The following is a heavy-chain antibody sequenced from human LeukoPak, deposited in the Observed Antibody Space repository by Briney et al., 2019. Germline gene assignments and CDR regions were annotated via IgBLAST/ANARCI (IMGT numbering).Heavy chain of an antibody. D-gene: IGHD5-18*01. CDR2: IYYSGST. Sequence: PSETLSLTCTVSGGSISSYYWSWIRQPPGKGLEWIGFIYYSGSTNYKSSLKSRVTISVDTSKNQFSLKLSSVTAADTAVYYCARTTEGGYSYGYFYYYYMDVWSKGTTVTISS. CDR3: ARTTEGGYSYGYFYYYYMDV. J-gene: IGHJ6*03. V-gene: IGHV4-59*01. CDR1: GGSISSYY.